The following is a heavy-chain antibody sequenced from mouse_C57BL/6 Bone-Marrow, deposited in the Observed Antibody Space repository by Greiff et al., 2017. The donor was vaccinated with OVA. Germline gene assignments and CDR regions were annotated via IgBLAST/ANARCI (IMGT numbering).Heavy chain of an antibody. CDR3: ARDEYYGSSYRYYYAMDY. V-gene: IGHV5-4*01. J-gene: IGHJ4*01. CDR1: GFTFSSYA. D-gene: IGHD1-1*01. Sequence: EVKLMESGGGLVKPGGSLKLSCAASGFTFSSYAMSWVRQTPEKRLEWVATISDGGSYTYYPDNVKGRFTISRDNAKNNLYLQMSHLKSEDTAMYYCARDEYYGSSYRYYYAMDYWGQGTSVTVSS. CDR2: ISDGGSYT.